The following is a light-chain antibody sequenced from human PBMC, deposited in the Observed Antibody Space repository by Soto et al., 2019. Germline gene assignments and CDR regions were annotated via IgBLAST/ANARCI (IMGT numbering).Light chain of an antibody. CDR1: QDISNY. V-gene: IGKV1-33*01. CDR3: QHYDKLPFT. Sequence: TQMTQSPSSLSASVGDRVTITCQASQDISNYLNWYQQKPGQAPKLLIFDASDLQTGVPSRFSGSRSGTDFTFTISSLQAEDIATYHCQHYDKLPFTFGPGTKVDIK. J-gene: IGKJ3*01. CDR2: DAS.